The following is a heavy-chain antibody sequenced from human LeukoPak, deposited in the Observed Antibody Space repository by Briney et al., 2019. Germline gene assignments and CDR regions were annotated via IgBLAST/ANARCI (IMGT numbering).Heavy chain of an antibody. CDR2: IYYSGSI. V-gene: IGHV4-59*01. D-gene: IGHD3-22*01. CDR3: ARVTGYMIEDYFDY. J-gene: IGHJ4*02. Sequence: SETLSLTCTVSGGSISSYYWSWIRQPPGKGLEWIGYIYYSGSINYKPSLKSRVTISVETSKNQFSLKLRSVTAADTAVYYCARVTGYMIEDYFDYWGQGTLVTVSS. CDR1: GGSISSYY.